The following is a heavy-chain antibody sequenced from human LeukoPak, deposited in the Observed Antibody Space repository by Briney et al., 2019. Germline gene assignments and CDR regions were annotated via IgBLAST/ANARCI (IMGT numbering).Heavy chain of an antibody. V-gene: IGHV3-23*01. J-gene: IGHJ4*02. CDR3: AKGATMIVVVARYFDY. D-gene: IGHD3-22*01. Sequence: GGSLRLSCAASGFTFSSYAMSWVRQAPGKGLGWVSAISGSGGSTYYADSVKGRFTISRDNSKNTLYLQMNSLRAEDTAVYYCAKGATMIVVVARYFDYWGQGTLVTVSS. CDR2: ISGSGGST. CDR1: GFTFSSYA.